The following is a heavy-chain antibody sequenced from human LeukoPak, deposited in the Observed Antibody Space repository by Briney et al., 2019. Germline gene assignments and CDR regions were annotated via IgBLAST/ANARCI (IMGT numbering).Heavy chain of an antibody. J-gene: IGHJ4*02. D-gene: IGHD7-27*01. CDR3: AIDPNWGTHS. Sequence: GGSLRLSCAATGFTLSNYWMHWARQAPGKGLVWVSRINADGSSASYADSVKGRFTISRDNSKNALYLQMNSLRVEDTAVYYCAIDPNWGTHSWGQGVLVTVSS. CDR2: INADGSSA. V-gene: IGHV3-74*01. CDR1: GFTLSNYW.